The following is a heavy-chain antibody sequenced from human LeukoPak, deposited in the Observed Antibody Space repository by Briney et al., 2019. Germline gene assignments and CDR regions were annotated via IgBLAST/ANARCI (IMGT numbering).Heavy chain of an antibody. CDR1: CFIFSNAW. D-gene: IGHD3-9*01. J-gene: IGHJ4*02. CDR2: IKSKTDGGTT. V-gene: IGHV3-15*07. CDR3: TTVYLTGEGNDY. Sequence: GGSLRLSCAASCFIFSNAWMNWVRQAPGKGLEWVGRIKSKTDGGTTDYAAPVKGRFIISRDDSKNTLYLQMNSLKTEDTALYYCTTVYLTGEGNDYWGQGTLVTVSS.